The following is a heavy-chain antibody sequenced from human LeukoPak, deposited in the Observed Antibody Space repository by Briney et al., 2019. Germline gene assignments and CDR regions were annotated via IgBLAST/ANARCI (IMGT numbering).Heavy chain of an antibody. Sequence: GGSLRLSCADSGFTFSTYTVNWVRQAPGKGLEWVSSITSSSSNIYYADSVRGRFTTSRDNAKNSLYLQMNSLRDDDMAVYYCTRAAIAAAGTGAFDVWGQGTMVTVSS. J-gene: IGHJ3*01. D-gene: IGHD6-13*01. CDR1: GFTFSTYT. CDR3: TRAAIAAAGTGAFDV. CDR2: ITSSSSNI. V-gene: IGHV3-21*01.